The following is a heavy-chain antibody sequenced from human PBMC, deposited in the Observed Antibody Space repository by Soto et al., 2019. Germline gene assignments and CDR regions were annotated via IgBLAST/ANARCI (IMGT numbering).Heavy chain of an antibody. CDR1: GFTFSSYA. CDR2: ISGSGGST. Sequence: PGGSLRLSCAASGFTFSSYAMSWVRQAPGKGLEWVSAISGSGGSTYYADSVKGRFTISRDNSKNTLYLQMNSLRAEDTAVYYCAKDRGSPYCGGDCYPNWFDPWGQGTLVTVSS. V-gene: IGHV3-23*01. CDR3: AKDRGSPYCGGDCYPNWFDP. D-gene: IGHD2-21*02. J-gene: IGHJ5*02.